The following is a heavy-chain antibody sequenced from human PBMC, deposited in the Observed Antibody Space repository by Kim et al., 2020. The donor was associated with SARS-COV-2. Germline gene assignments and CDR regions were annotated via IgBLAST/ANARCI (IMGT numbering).Heavy chain of an antibody. J-gene: IGHJ3*02. CDR3: ARDGAFDI. Sequence: SGTTNNNPSLKSRLSISIDRPKNQFSLKLNSATAADTAVYYCARDGAFDIWGQGTMVTVSS. CDR2: SGTT. V-gene: IGHV4-59*01.